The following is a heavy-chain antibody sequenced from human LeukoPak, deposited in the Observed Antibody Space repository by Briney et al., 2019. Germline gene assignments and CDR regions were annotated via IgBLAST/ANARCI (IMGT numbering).Heavy chain of an antibody. Sequence: GASVKVSCKASGYRFTSYYMHWVGQAPGQGREGLGMISPSGSSTSYAQKFQGRVTMTRDMSTSTVYMELSSLRSEDTAVYYCARGGELSPNNWFDPWGQGTLVTVSS. CDR2: ISPSGSST. CDR1: GYRFTSYY. V-gene: IGHV1-46*01. D-gene: IGHD3-16*02. J-gene: IGHJ5*02. CDR3: ARGGELSPNNWFDP.